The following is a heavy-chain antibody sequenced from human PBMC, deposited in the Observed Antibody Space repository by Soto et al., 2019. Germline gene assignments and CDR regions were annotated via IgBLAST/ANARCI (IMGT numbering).Heavy chain of an antibody. CDR3: VRLIGNSWLDY. Sequence: PSQTLSLTCVISGDRVSRNVATWAWIRLFSLRGLEWLGRTYYRSMWYNDYAVSVKSRITINPDTSKNQISLQLNSVTPEDTAVYYCVRLIGNSWLDYWGQGTLVTVSS. CDR2: TYYRSMWYN. D-gene: IGHD6-13*01. CDR1: GDRVSRNVAT. J-gene: IGHJ4*02. V-gene: IGHV6-1*01.